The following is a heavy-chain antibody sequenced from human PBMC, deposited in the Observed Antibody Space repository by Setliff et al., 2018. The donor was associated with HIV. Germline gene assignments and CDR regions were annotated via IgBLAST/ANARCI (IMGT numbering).Heavy chain of an antibody. V-gene: IGHV3-43D*04. D-gene: IGHD3-16*01. CDR1: GFTFDDYT. J-gene: IGHJ4*02. CDR2: ISWNGGSK. CDR3: ARDGGAPGY. Sequence: GGSLRLSCAASGFTFDDYTMHWVRQAPGKGLEWISLISWNGGSKDYAESVKGRFTISRDNSKNSLYLQMNSLRAEDTAVYYCARDGGAPGYWGQGTLVTVSS.